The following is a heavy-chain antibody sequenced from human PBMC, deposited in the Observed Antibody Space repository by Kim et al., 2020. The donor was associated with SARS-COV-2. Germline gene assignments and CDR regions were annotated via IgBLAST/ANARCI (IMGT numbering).Heavy chain of an antibody. D-gene: IGHD3-10*01. Sequence: SVKVSCKASGGTFSSYAISWVRQAPGQGLEWMGGIIPIFGTANYAQKFQGRVTITADESTSTAYMELSSLRSEDTAVYYCARDYYGSGGWFDPWGQGTLVTVSS. CDR2: IIPIFGTA. J-gene: IGHJ5*02. V-gene: IGHV1-69*13. CDR1: GGTFSSYA. CDR3: ARDYYGSGGWFDP.